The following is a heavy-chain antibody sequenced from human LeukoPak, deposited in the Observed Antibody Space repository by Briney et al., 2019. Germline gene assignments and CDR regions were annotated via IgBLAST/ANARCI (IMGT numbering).Heavy chain of an antibody. V-gene: IGHV3-48*02. CDR3: ATEKAFAFDI. J-gene: IGHJ3*02. Sequence: PGGSLRLSCAASGFTFTTYSMNWVRQAPGEGLQWVSYISITSRTTNYADSVKGRFTISRDSAKNSLYLQMNSLRDEDTAVYYCATEKAFAFDIWGQGTVVTVSS. CDR2: ISITSRTT. CDR1: GFTFTTYS.